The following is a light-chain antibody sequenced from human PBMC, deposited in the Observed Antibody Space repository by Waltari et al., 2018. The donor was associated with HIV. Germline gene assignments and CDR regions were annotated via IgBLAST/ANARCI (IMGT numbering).Light chain of an antibody. CDR3: SSYTTNNTCV. CDR1: RSDVGGYRY. CDR2: DVS. V-gene: IGLV2-14*01. J-gene: IGLJ2*01. Sequence: QSALTQPAPVSGSPGQSITISCPGTRSDVGGYRYVSWYQQHPGKAPKLMIYDVSERPSGVSNRFSGSKSGNAASLTISGLQAEDEADYYCSSYTTNNTCVFGGGTKLTVL.